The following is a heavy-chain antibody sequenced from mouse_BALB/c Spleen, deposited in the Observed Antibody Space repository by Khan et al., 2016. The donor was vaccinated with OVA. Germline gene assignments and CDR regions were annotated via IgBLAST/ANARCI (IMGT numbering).Heavy chain of an antibody. CDR2: ISSGGSYT. V-gene: IGHV5-6-4*01. CDR3: TRQRGYYGRNPYFDY. CDR1: GFSFSSYS. J-gene: IGHJ2*01. D-gene: IGHD1-1*01. Sequence: EVELVESGGGLVRPGGSLKLSCAASGFSFSSYSMSWVRQTPEKRLEWVATISSGGSYTYYPDSVKGRFTISRDTAKNTLYLQMSSLKSEDTAMYYCTRQRGYYGRNPYFDYWGQGTTLTVSS.